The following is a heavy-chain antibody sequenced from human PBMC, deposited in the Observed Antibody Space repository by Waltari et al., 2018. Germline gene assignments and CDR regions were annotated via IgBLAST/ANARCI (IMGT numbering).Heavy chain of an antibody. D-gene: IGHD1-26*01. V-gene: IGHV4-38-2*02. J-gene: IGHJ5*02. Sequence: QVQLQESGPGLVKPSETLSLTCTVSGYSISSGYYWGWIRQPPGKGLEWIGNLYHSGGTYYNPSLKSRVTISVDTSKSQFSRKLNSVTAADTAVYYCARDYYGGIGGWFDPWGQGILVTVSS. CDR2: LYHSGGT. CDR1: GYSISSGYY. CDR3: ARDYYGGIGGWFDP.